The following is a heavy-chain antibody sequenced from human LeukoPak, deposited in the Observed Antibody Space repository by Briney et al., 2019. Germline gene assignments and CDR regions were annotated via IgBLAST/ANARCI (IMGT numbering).Heavy chain of an antibody. CDR2: INHSGST. J-gene: IGHJ4*02. D-gene: IGHD3-3*01. V-gene: IGHV4-34*01. CDR1: GGSFSGYY. Sequence: KPSETLSLTCAVYGGSFSGYYWSWIRQPPGKGLEWIGEINHSGSTNYNPSLKSRVTISVDTSKNQFSLKLSSVTAADTAVYYCARQAFGVVYTPPDYWGQGTLVTVSS. CDR3: ARQAFGVVYTPPDY.